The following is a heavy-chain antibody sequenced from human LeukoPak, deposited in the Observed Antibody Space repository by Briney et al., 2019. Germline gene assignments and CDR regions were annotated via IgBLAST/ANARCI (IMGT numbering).Heavy chain of an antibody. D-gene: IGHD5/OR15-5a*01. V-gene: IGHV3-48*03. CDR3: AREGSIVY. CDR2: ISSSGTTM. Sequence: PGGSLRLSCAASGFTFSSYELNWVRQAPGKGLEWVSYISSSGTTMYYADSVKGRFTISRDNAKNSLSLQMNSLRAEDTAVYYCAREGSIVYWGQGTLVTVSS. CDR1: GFTFSSYE. J-gene: IGHJ4*02.